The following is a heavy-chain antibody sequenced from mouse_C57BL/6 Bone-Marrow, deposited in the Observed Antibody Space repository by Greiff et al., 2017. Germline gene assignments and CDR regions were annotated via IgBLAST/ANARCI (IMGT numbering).Heavy chain of an antibody. Sequence: VQLKESGPELVKPGASVKMSCKASGYTFTDYNMHWVKQSHGKSLEWIGYINPNNGGTSYNQKFKGKATLTVNKSSSTAYMEHRSLTSEDSAVYYCARERYYYGSSFYWYFDVWGTGTTVTVAS. CDR1: GYTFTDYN. J-gene: IGHJ1*03. V-gene: IGHV1-22*01. CDR2: INPNNGGT. D-gene: IGHD1-1*01. CDR3: ARERYYYGSSFYWYFDV.